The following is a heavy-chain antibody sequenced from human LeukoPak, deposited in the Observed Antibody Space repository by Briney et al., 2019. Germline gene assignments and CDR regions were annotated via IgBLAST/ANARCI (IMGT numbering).Heavy chain of an antibody. CDR2: IYHSGST. CDR3: ARGQGDCSGGSCYSHYYYMDV. V-gene: IGHV4-4*02. D-gene: IGHD2-15*01. CDR1: GGSISSSNW. Sequence: PSETLSLTCAVSGGSISSSNWWSWVRQPPGKGLEWIGEIYHSGSTNYNPSLKSRVTISVDKSKNQFSLKLSSVTAADTAVYYCARGQGDCSGGSCYSHYYYMDVWGKGTTVTVSS. J-gene: IGHJ6*03.